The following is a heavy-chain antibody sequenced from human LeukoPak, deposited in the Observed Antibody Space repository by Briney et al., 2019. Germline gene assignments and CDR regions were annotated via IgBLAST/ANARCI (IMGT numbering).Heavy chain of an antibody. J-gene: IGHJ5*02. CDR1: GFSISTYG. D-gene: IGHD5-12*01. Sequence: GGSLRLSCAASGFSISTYGMHWIRQAPGKGLEWVALIRYDGSKENYADSVKGRFTVSRDNSKNTVYLQMDSLRAEDTAVYYCSGYVVGSVSWGQGTPVTVSS. CDR3: SGYVVGSVS. V-gene: IGHV3-30*02. CDR2: IRYDGSKE.